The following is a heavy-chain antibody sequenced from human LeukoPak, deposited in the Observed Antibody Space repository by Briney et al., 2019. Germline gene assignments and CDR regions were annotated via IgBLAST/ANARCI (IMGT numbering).Heavy chain of an antibody. CDR1: GFTFGDYA. CDR3: ASMPSTEIYYFYYMDV. V-gene: IGHV3-23*01. J-gene: IGHJ6*03. D-gene: IGHD2-2*01. CDR2: ISANAVST. Sequence: GGSLRLSCTASGFTFGDYAMSWVRQAPGKGLEWVSGISANAVSTYYADSVKGRFTISRDNSKNTLYLHMDRLGTEDTAVYYCASMPSTEIYYFYYMDVWGKGTTVTVSS.